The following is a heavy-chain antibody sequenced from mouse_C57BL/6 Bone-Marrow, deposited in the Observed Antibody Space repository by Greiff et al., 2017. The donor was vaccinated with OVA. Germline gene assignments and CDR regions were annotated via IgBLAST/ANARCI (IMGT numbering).Heavy chain of an antibody. J-gene: IGHJ1*03. D-gene: IGHD1-1*02. CDR2: IYPGDGDT. Sequence: LQESGPELVKPGASVKISCKASGYAFSSSWMNWVKQRPGKGLEWIGRIYPGDGDTNYNGTFKGKATLTADKSSRTAYLQLSSLTSADSAVFICGCYSGGSRWYFDDWGKGTTVTVSS. CDR3: GCYSGGSRWYFDD. V-gene: IGHV1-82*01. CDR1: GYAFSSSW.